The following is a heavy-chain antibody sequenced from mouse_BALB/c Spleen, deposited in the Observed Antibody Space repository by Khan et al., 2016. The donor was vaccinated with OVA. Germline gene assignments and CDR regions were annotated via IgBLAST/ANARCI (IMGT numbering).Heavy chain of an antibody. D-gene: IGHD1-1*01. Sequence: DREKPGASVKLSCKASGYTFSSYWLNWIKQRPGQGLEWIGRIAPGSGSTYYNEIFKGKATLTVDTSSSTAYMQLSSLSSEDSAVCVWGRENYYGRSCDAMDYWGQGTSVTVSS. J-gene: IGHJ4*01. CDR2: IAPGSGST. CDR1: GYTFSSYW. V-gene: IGHV1S41*01. CDR3: GRENYYGRSCDAMDY.